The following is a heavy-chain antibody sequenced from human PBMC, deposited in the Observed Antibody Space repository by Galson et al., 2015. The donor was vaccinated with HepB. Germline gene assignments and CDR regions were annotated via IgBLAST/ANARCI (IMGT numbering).Heavy chain of an antibody. CDR2: ISPHNRYT. J-gene: IGHJ5*02. V-gene: IGHV1-18*01. CDR1: GYTFSSYS. Sequence: SVKVSCKASGYTFSSYSITWVRQAPGQGLEWVGWISPHNRYTNYAQNFQGRVTTTTDTSTTTAYMELRSLRSDDTAVYYCARGALVVAVGATQNNWFGPWGQGTLV. CDR3: ARGALVVAVGATQNNWFGP. D-gene: IGHD2-15*01.